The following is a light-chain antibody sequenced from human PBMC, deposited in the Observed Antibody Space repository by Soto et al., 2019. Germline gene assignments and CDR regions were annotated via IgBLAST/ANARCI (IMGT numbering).Light chain of an antibody. J-gene: IGKJ5*01. V-gene: IGKV1-9*01. CDR3: QQLNTYPLT. CDR1: QGINSY. CDR2: AAS. Sequence: DIQLTQSPSFLSASIGDRVTITCRTSQGINSYLAWYQQKPGKAPKLLIYAASTFHSGAPSRFSGSGYGTEFTLTISSLQLEDFAAYYCQQLNTYPLTFGQGTRLEIK.